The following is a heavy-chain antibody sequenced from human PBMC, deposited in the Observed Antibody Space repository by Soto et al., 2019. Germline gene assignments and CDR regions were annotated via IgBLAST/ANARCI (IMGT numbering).Heavy chain of an antibody. CDR2: IPDSGDNT. CDR1: GFTFSTHA. CDR3: AKEGPYSDILTGLDY. D-gene: IGHD3-9*01. V-gene: IGHV3-23*01. J-gene: IGHJ4*02. Sequence: GGSLRLSCAASGFTFSTHAMSWVRQAPGKGLEWVSAIPDSGDNTYYADSVKGRFTISRDNSKNTLYLQMNSLRAEDTAVYYCAKEGPYSDILTGLDYWGQGTLVTVFS.